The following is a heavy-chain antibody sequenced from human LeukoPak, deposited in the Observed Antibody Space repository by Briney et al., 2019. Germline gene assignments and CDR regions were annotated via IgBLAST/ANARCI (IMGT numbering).Heavy chain of an antibody. CDR1: GFIFSNYG. D-gene: IGHD6-19*01. J-gene: IGHJ4*02. CDR2: IRYDGSDK. Sequence: PGGSLRLSCAASGFIFSNYGMYWVRQAPGKGLEWVASIRYDGSDKYYGDSVKGRFIISRDNSKNTLYLQMNSLRAEDTAVYYCAKGGAVAVFDYWGQGTLVTVSS. V-gene: IGHV3-30*02. CDR3: AKGGAVAVFDY.